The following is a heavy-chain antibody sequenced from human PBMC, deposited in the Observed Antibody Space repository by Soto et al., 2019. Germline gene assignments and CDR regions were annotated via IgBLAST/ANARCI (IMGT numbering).Heavy chain of an antibody. D-gene: IGHD3-3*01. Sequence: SVKVSCKASGYTFTSYAISWVRQAPGQGLEWMGGIIPIFGTANYAQKFQGRVTITADESTSTAYMELSSLRSEDTAVYYCAREGTIFGVVPYYYYGMDVWGQGTTVTVSS. J-gene: IGHJ6*02. CDR1: GYTFTSYA. V-gene: IGHV1-69*13. CDR2: IIPIFGTA. CDR3: AREGTIFGVVPYYYYGMDV.